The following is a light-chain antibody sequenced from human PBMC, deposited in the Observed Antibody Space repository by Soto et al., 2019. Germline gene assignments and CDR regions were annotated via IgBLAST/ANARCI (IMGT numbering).Light chain of an antibody. CDR1: QGISNF. Sequence: IQMTQSPSTLSASVGDRVNITCRASQGISNFLAWYQQKPGKVPTLLLYGASTLQSGVPSRFSGSGSGTDFSLTISSRRPEDIATYYCQNYHSAPWTFGQGTPVDVK. CDR3: QNYHSAPWT. CDR2: GAS. J-gene: IGKJ1*01. V-gene: IGKV1-27*01.